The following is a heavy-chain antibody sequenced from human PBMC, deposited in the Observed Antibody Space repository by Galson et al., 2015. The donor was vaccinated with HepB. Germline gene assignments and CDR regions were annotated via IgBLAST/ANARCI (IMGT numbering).Heavy chain of an antibody. CDR3: ASPGKGYYYYGMDV. J-gene: IGHJ6*02. V-gene: IGHV1-18*04. CDR1: GYTFTSYG. CDR2: ISAYNGNT. D-gene: IGHD3-10*01. Sequence: SVKVSCKASGYTFTSYGISWVRQAPGQGLEWMGWISAYNGNTNYAQKLQGRVTMTTDTSTSTAYMELRSLRSDDTAVYYCASPGKGYYYYGMDVWGQGTTVTVS.